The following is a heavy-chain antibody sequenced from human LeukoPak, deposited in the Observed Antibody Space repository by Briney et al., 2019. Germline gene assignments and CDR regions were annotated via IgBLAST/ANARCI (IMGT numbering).Heavy chain of an antibody. D-gene: IGHD1-20*01. Sequence: SETLSLTCAVYGGSFSGYYWSWIRQPPGKGLEWIGEINHSGSTNYNPSLKSRVTISVDTSKNQFSLKLSSVTAADTAVYYCASARIIGNLDYWGQGTLVTVSS. CDR3: ASARIIGNLDY. V-gene: IGHV4-34*01. J-gene: IGHJ4*02. CDR1: GGSFSGYY. CDR2: INHSGST.